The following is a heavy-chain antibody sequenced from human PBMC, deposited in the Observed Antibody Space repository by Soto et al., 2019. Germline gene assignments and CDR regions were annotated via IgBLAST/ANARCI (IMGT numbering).Heavy chain of an antibody. CDR1: GFTFSSYS. V-gene: IGHV3-21*01. CDR2: ISSSSSYI. D-gene: IGHD2-2*03. J-gene: IGHJ3*02. Sequence: EVQLVESGGGLVKPGGSLRLSCAASGFTFSSYSMNWVRQAPGKGLEWVSSISSSSSYIYYADSVKGRFTISRENAKNSLYLQMNSLRAEDTDVYYCARTWIAAFDIWGQGTMVTVSS. CDR3: ARTWIAAFDI.